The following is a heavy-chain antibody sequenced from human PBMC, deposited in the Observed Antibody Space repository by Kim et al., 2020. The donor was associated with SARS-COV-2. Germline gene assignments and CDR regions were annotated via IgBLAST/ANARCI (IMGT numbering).Heavy chain of an antibody. Sequence: SVKVSCKASGGTFSSYAISWVRQAPGQGLEWMGGIIPIFGTANYAQKFQGRVTITADESTSTAYMELSSLRSEDTAVDYCATSWGGYSNYYYGMDVWGQGTTVTVSS. CDR3: ATSWGGYSNYYYGMDV. CDR1: GGTFSSYA. D-gene: IGHD4-4*01. CDR2: IIPIFGTA. J-gene: IGHJ6*02. V-gene: IGHV1-69*13.